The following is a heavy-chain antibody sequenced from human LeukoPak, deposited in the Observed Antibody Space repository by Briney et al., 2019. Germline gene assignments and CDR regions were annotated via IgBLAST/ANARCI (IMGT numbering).Heavy chain of an antibody. CDR1: GYTFTGYY. D-gene: IGHD6-13*01. J-gene: IGHJ5*02. CDR2: INLNSGGT. Sequence: ASVKVSCMASGYTFTGYYMHWVRPAPGQGLEWMGWINLNSGGTNYAQKFQGRVTMTRDTSISTAYMELSRLRSDDTAVYYCARGRFRRGSSWSHGWFDPWGQGTLVTVSS. V-gene: IGHV1-2*02. CDR3: ARGRFRRGSSWSHGWFDP.